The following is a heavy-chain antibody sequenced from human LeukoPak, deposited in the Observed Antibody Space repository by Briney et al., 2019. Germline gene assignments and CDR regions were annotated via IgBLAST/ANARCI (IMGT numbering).Heavy chain of an antibody. CDR1: GFTFDDYA. CDR2: ISWNSGSI. D-gene: IGHD5-24*01. Sequence: GRSLRLSCVASGFTFDDYAMHWVRQAPGKGLEWVSGISWNSGSIGYADSVKGRFTISRDNAKNSLYLQMNSLRAEDTALYYCAKDLGDGYNFLSFDYWGQGTLVTVSS. J-gene: IGHJ4*02. CDR3: AKDLGDGYNFLSFDY. V-gene: IGHV3-9*01.